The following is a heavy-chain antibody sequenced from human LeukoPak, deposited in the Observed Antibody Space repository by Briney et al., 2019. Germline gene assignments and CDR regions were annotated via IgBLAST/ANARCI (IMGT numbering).Heavy chain of an antibody. Sequence: PGGSLRLSCVGSGFTFRSHAMSWVRQAPEKGLEFVSGTYENGGTTYYADSVKGRFSISRDNPKNTLYLQMDSLRGEDTAVYYCAKDFRIGYSAHFDYWGQGALVTVSS. J-gene: IGHJ4*02. V-gene: IGHV3-23*01. CDR3: AKDFRIGYSAHFDY. CDR1: GFTFRSHA. D-gene: IGHD2-21*01. CDR2: TYENGGTT.